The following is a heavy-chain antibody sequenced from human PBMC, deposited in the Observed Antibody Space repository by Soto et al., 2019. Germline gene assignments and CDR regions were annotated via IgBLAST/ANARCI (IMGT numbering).Heavy chain of an antibody. V-gene: IGHV3-33*08. Sequence: GGSLRLSCAASGFSYGTYTMHWVRQAPGKGLEWVAVIWYDGSNKYYADSVKGRFTISRDNSKNTLYLQMNSLRAEDTAVYYCARDYDSSGYYFPPNAWGQGTLVTVSS. CDR1: GFSYGTYT. J-gene: IGHJ1*01. CDR2: IWYDGSNK. D-gene: IGHD3-22*01. CDR3: ARDYDSSGYYFPPNA.